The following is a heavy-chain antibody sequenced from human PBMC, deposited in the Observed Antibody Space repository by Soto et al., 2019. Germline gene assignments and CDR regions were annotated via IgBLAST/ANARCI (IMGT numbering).Heavy chain of an antibody. CDR2: ISSSSSYI. CDR1: GFTFSSYS. J-gene: IGHJ5*01. CDR3: VRFREGESSGQCTLVTLSALTLCS. V-gene: IGHV3-21*01. Sequence: PGGSLRLSCAASGFTFSSYSMNWVRQAPGKGLEWVSSISSSSSYIYYADSVKGRFTISRDNAKNSLYLQMNSLRAEDTAVYYCVRFREGESSGQCTLVTLSALTLCSWG. D-gene: IGHD3-16*01.